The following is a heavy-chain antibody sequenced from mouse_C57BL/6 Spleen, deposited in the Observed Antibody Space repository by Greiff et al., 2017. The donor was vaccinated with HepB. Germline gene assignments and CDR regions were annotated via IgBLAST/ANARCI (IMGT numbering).Heavy chain of an antibody. V-gene: IGHV1-78*01. J-gene: IGHJ2*01. Sequence: VQLQQSDAELVKPGASVKISCKVSGYTFTDHTIHWMKQRPEQGLEWIGYIYPRDGSTKYNEKFKGKATLTADKSSSTAYMQLNSLTSEDSAVYFWVVPYYYGSSPNFYFDYWGQGTTLTVSS. CDR1: GYTFTDHT. CDR2: IYPRDGST. CDR3: VVPYYYGSSPNFYFDY. D-gene: IGHD1-1*01.